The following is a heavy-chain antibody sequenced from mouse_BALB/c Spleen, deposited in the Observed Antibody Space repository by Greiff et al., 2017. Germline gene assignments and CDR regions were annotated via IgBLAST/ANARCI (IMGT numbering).Heavy chain of an antibody. CDR1: GYTFTSYW. D-gene: IGHD1-2*01. Sequence: VQLQQSGAELAKPGASVKTSCKASGYTFTSYWMHWVKQRPGQGLEWIGYINPSTGYTEYNQKFKDKATLTADKSSSTAYMQLSSLTSEDSAVYYCAREGTATPFDYWGQGTTLTVSS. CDR3: AREGTATPFDY. J-gene: IGHJ2*01. CDR2: INPSTGYT. V-gene: IGHV1-7*01.